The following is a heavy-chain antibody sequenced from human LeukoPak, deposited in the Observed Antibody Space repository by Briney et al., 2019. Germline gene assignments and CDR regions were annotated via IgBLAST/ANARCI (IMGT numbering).Heavy chain of an antibody. CDR3: ARESQWLVGY. J-gene: IGHJ4*02. CDR1: GFTFSSYG. D-gene: IGHD6-19*01. Sequence: GGSLRLSCAASGFTFSSYGMSWVRQAPGKGLEWVSAISGSGGSTYYADSVKGRFTISRDNSKNTLYLQMNSLRTEDTAVYYCARESQWLVGYWGQGTLVTVAS. CDR2: ISGSGGST. V-gene: IGHV3-23*01.